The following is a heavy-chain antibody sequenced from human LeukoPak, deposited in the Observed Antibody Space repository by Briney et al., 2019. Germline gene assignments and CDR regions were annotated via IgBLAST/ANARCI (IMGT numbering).Heavy chain of an antibody. Sequence: SSETLSLTCTVSGGSISSSSYYWGWHSQPPGKGLEWIGSFYYSGSSYYNPSLKSRVTICVDTSQNQFSLMLRSVTAADTAVYYWARSPRLAVAGPNPLYYWGQGTLVSVS. J-gene: IGHJ4*02. V-gene: IGHV4-39*01. CDR2: FYYSGSS. CDR1: GGSISSSSYY. CDR3: ARSPRLAVAGPNPLYY. D-gene: IGHD6-19*01.